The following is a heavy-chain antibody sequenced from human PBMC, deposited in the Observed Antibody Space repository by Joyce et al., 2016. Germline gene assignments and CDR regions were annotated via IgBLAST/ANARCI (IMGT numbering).Heavy chain of an antibody. CDR3: AKERGAAAGSYYYHGLDV. V-gene: IGHV3-23*01. CDR1: GFSFSNYA. J-gene: IGHJ6*02. D-gene: IGHD6-13*01. CDR2: MSDSGIKT. Sequence: EVQLLESGGGLVQPGGTLRLSCAASGFSFSNYAMSWVRQAQGKGLQWISVMSDSGIKTNYADSVKGRFTISRDNSKNTLYLQMNSLKAADTAIYYCAKERGAAAGSYYYHGLDVWGQGTTVTVSS.